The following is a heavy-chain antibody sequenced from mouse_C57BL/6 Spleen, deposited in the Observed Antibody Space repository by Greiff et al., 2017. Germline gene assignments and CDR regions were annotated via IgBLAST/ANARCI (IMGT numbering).Heavy chain of an antibody. Sequence: EVQVVESGEGLVKPGGSLKLSCAASGFTFSSYAMSWVRQTPEKRLEWVAYISSGGDYIYYADTVKGRFTISRDNARNTLYLQMSSLKSEDTAMYYCTRDETGTSWFAYWGQGTLVTVSA. J-gene: IGHJ3*01. V-gene: IGHV5-9-1*02. CDR3: TRDETGTSWFAY. CDR2: ISSGGDYI. CDR1: GFTFSSYA. D-gene: IGHD4-1*01.